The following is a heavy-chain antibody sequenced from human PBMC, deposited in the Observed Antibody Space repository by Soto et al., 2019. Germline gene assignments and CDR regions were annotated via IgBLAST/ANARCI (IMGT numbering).Heavy chain of an antibody. V-gene: IGHV4-30-4*01. CDR3: ATMGTPATGLYYFDN. Sequence: QVQLQESGPGLVKPSQTLSLTCTVSGGSISSGNYYWSWIRQPPGKGLEWIGFMSYSGSTSYNASRKSRVTISVDPSKSQFPLNLSFVTAADTAVYYCATMGTPATGLYYFDNWGQGTLVTVSS. D-gene: IGHD1-7*01. J-gene: IGHJ4*02. CDR1: GGSISSGNYY. CDR2: MSYSGST.